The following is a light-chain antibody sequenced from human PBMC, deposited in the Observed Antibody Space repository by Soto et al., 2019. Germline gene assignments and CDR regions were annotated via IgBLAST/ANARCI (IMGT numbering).Light chain of an antibody. CDR2: WAS. CDR1: QSVLYSSNNKNY. V-gene: IGKV4-1*01. Sequence: DIVMTQSPDSLAVSLGERATINCKPSQSVLYSSNNKNYLAWYQQKPGQPPKLLIYWASTRESGVPDRFSGSESGTDFTITISSLQAEDVAVYYCQQYYSTPFTFGPGTKVDIK. J-gene: IGKJ3*01. CDR3: QQYYSTPFT.